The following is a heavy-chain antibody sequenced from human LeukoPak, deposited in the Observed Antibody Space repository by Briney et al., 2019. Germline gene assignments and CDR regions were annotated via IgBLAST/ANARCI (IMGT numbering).Heavy chain of an antibody. CDR2: IIPILGIA. CDR3: ARSPGDGSSPFHYYYYYYMDV. CDR1: GGTFSSYA. Sequence: SVKVSCKASGGTFSSYAISWVRQAPGQGLEWMGRIIPILGIANYAQKFQGRVTITADESTSTAYMELSSLRSEDTAVYYCARSPGDGSSPFHYYYYYYMDVWGKGTTVTVSS. J-gene: IGHJ6*03. V-gene: IGHV1-69*04. D-gene: IGHD6-6*01.